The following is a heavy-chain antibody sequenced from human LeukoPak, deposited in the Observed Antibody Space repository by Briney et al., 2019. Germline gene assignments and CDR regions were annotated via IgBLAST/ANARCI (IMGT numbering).Heavy chain of an antibody. CDR3: AKDARRTSGWYFFDY. Sequence: GGSLRLSCAASGFAFSNQAMGWVRQASGKGLGWVSVISDSGDITYYADSVKGRFTISRDNSKNTLFLQMNSLRAEDTAVYYCAKDARRTSGWYFFDYWGQGTLVTVSS. CDR2: ISDSGDIT. J-gene: IGHJ4*02. V-gene: IGHV3-23*01. D-gene: IGHD6-19*01. CDR1: GFAFSNQA.